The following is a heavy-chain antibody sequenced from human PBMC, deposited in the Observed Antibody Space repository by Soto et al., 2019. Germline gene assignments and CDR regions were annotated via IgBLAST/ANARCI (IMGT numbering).Heavy chain of an antibody. J-gene: IGHJ6*02. CDR1: GYTFTSYG. CDR2: ISAYNGNT. D-gene: IGHD6-19*01. V-gene: IGHV1-18*01. CDR3: AREVGSSGWYRRDYYYGMDV. Sequence: QVQLVQSGAEVKKPGASVKVSCKASGYTFTSYGIIWVRQAPGQGLEWMGWISAYNGNTNYAQKLQGRVTMTTDTSTSTAYMELRSLRSDDTAVYYCAREVGSSGWYRRDYYYGMDVWGQGTTVTVSS.